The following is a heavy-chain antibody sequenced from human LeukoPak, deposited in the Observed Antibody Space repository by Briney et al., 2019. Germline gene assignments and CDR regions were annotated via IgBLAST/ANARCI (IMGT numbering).Heavy chain of an antibody. V-gene: IGHV4-61*02. CDR1: GGSISSGSYY. Sequence: PSQTLSLTCTVSGGSISSGSYYWSWIRQPAGKGLEWIGRFHTRGSTNYNPSLKSRVIISVDTSKNQFSLKLNSVPAADTAVYYCARVDGSCSGGSCPSGNWFDPWGQGTLVTVSS. CDR3: ARVDGSCSGGSCPSGNWFDP. J-gene: IGHJ5*02. CDR2: FHTRGST. D-gene: IGHD2-15*01.